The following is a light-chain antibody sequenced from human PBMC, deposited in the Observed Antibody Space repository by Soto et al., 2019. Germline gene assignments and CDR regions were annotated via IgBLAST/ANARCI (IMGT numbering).Light chain of an antibody. V-gene: IGKV3-20*01. CDR1: QSVSNRF. J-gene: IGKJ4*01. CDR2: GAS. CDR3: QRYGTSPPLT. Sequence: EIVLTQSPGTLSLSPGERATLSYRASQSVSNRFLAWYQPKPGRAPRLXXYGASTRAKGIPDRFSASGSATDLTLTLSRLEPEDFAVYDGQRYGTSPPLTFGGGTKVDIK.